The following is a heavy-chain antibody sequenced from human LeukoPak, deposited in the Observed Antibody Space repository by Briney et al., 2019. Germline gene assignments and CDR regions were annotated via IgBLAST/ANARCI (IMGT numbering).Heavy chain of an antibody. CDR3: AKDSLGVYYDSSGYKYYYYYMDV. D-gene: IGHD3-22*01. CDR2: IKQDGSEK. CDR1: GFTFSSYW. J-gene: IGHJ6*03. V-gene: IGHV3-7*03. Sequence: WGSLRLSCAASGFTFSSYWMSWVRQAPGKGLEWVANIKQDGSEKYYVDSVKGRFTISRDNSKNTLYLQMNSLRAEDTAVYYCAKDSLGVYYDSSGYKYYYYYMDVWGKGTTVTISS.